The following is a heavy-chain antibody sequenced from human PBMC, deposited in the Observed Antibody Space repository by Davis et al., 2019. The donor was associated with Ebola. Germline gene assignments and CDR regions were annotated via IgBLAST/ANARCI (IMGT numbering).Heavy chain of an antibody. CDR2: ISYDGSNK. CDR1: GFTFSSYG. CDR3: AKDGLEPPPYYYYYGMDV. V-gene: IGHV3-30*18. J-gene: IGHJ6*04. D-gene: IGHD1-14*01. Sequence: PGGSLRLSCAASGFTFSSYGMHWVRQAPGKGLEWVAVISYDGSNKYYADSVKGRFTISRDNSKNTLYLQMNSLRAEDTAVYYCAKDGLEPPPYYYYYGMDVWGKGTTVTVSS.